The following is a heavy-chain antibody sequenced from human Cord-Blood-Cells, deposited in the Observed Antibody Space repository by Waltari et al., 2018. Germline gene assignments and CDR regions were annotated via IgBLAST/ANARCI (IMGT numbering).Heavy chain of an antibody. CDR1: GFTFSSYS. Sequence: EVQLVESGGGLVKPGGSLRLSCAASGFTFSSYSMNWVRQAPGKGLEWVSSISSSSSYIYYADSVKGRFTSSRDNAKNSLYLQMNSLRAEDTAVYYCARDGEVGATRVPFGYWGQGTLVTVSS. V-gene: IGHV3-21*01. J-gene: IGHJ4*02. CDR2: ISSSSSYI. CDR3: ARDGEVGATRVPFGY. D-gene: IGHD1-26*01.